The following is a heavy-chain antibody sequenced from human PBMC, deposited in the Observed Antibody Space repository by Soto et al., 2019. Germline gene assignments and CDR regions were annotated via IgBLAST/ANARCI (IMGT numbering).Heavy chain of an antibody. CDR1: GYTFTSYA. Sequence: ASVKVSCKASGYTFTSYAMHWVRQAPGQRLEWMGWINAGNGNTKYSQKFQGRVIITRDTSASTAYMELSSLRSEDTAVYYCASGYYEHDWFDPWGQGTLVTVSS. CDR3: ASGYYEHDWFDP. V-gene: IGHV1-3*01. CDR2: INAGNGNT. D-gene: IGHD3-22*01. J-gene: IGHJ5*02.